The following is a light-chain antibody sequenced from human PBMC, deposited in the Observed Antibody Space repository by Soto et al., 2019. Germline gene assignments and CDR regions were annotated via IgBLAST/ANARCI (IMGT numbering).Light chain of an antibody. V-gene: IGKV3-11*01. Sequence: EIVLTQSPATLSLSPGERATLSCRASQSVSSYLAWYQQKPGRAPRLLIYDASNRATGIPARFSGSGSGTDFTLTISSLEPEYSAVYYFQQRSTWTCTFGQGTKLEIK. J-gene: IGKJ2*02. CDR3: QQRSTWTCT. CDR2: DAS. CDR1: QSVSSY.